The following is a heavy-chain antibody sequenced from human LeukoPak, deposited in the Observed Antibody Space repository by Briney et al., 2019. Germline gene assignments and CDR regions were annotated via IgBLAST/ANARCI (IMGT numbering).Heavy chain of an antibody. CDR1: GFTFSSYW. D-gene: IGHD6-13*01. J-gene: IGHJ4*02. V-gene: IGHV3-7*01. CDR2: IKQDGSEK. CDR3: ANGAAAGMWIDWYTVPLFDY. Sequence: PGGSLRLSCAASGFTFSSYWMSWVRQAPGKGLEWVANIKQDGSEKYYVDSVKGRFTISRDNAKNSLYLQMNSLRAEDTAVYYCANGAAAGMWIDWYTVPLFDYWGQGTLVTVSS.